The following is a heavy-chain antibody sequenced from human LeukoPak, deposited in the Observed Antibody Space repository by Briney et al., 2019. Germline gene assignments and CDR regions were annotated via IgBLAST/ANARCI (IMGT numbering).Heavy chain of an antibody. J-gene: IGHJ5*02. CDR1: GFTFSDYY. Sequence: PGGSLRLSCAASGFTFSDYYMSWVRQAPGKGLDWVSAISGSGGGTYYADSVKGRLTISRDNSKNTLYLQMSSLRAEDTAVYYCAKAFSAYENWPPNWFDPWGQGTLVTVSS. V-gene: IGHV3-23*01. CDR2: ISGSGGGT. CDR3: AKAFSAYENWPPNWFDP. D-gene: IGHD5-12*01.